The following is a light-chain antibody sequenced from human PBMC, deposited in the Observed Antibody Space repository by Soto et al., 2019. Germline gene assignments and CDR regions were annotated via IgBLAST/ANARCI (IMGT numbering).Light chain of an antibody. V-gene: IGKV3-11*01. J-gene: IGKJ4*01. CDR1: QSITKY. CDR2: DAF. Sequence: DIVLTQSPATLSLSPGERATLSCRASQSITKYLSWYQQKPGQAPRLLIYDAFNRSTGIPGRFSGSGSGTDFTLTISSLETEDFAVYYCQQRTNRPLTFGGGTKVEIK. CDR3: QQRTNRPLT.